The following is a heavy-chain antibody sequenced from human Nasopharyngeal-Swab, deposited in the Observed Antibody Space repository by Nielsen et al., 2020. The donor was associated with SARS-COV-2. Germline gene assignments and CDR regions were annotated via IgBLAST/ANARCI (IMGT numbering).Heavy chain of an antibody. Sequence: WIRQPPGKGLEWVAVISYDGSNKYYADSVKGRFTISRDNSKNTLYLQMNSLRAEDTAVYYCAKEGAVAGSPLFDYWGQGTLVTVSS. D-gene: IGHD6-19*01. V-gene: IGHV3-30*18. J-gene: IGHJ4*02. CDR3: AKEGAVAGSPLFDY. CDR2: ISYDGSNK.